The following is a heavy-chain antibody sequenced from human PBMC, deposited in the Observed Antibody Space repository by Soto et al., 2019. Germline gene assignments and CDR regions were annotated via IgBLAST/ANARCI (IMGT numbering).Heavy chain of an antibody. J-gene: IGHJ4*02. CDR3: ARVKATLYRHYYFDY. CDR1: VGTINSGDYF. D-gene: IGHD5-12*01. Sequence: SETLCLSCSVSVGTINSGDYFWSWIRQPPGKGLEWIGSIFYTGSTYYSPSLKSRASMSMDTSKNLFSLTLRSLTAADAAVYFCARVKATLYRHYYFDYWAQGTPVTVS. CDR2: IFYTGST. V-gene: IGHV4-30-4*01.